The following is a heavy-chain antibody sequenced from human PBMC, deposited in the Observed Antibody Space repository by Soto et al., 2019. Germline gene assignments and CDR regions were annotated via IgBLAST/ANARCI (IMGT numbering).Heavy chain of an antibody. CDR1: GFSFRDYS. CDR2: ISGGSRSI. V-gene: IGHV3-48*01. D-gene: IGHD3-10*01. J-gene: IGHJ4*01. CDR3: SRDHPDISKYYIVLDF. Sequence: SGGSMKLSCAASGFSFRDYSMDWLRQAPGRGLEWLAYISGGSRSIYYADSVKGRFTISRDDAQNSLYLQMNSLRVEDTAVYYCSRDHPDISKYYIVLDFWGHGTLDTVSS.